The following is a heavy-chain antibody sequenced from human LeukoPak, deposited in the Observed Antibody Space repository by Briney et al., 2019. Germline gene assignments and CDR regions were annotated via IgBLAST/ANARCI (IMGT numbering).Heavy chain of an antibody. Sequence: SETLSLTCTVSGGSISSYYWNWIRQPPGKGLEWIGDIFYSGSTTYNPSLKSRVTMSIDVSKNLFSLNLSSVTSADTAVYFCARSSRDSSWSFNNWFDPWGQGTLVTVSS. J-gene: IGHJ5*02. D-gene: IGHD6-13*01. CDR3: ARSSRDSSWSFNNWFDP. CDR1: GGSISSYY. V-gene: IGHV4-59*01. CDR2: IFYSGST.